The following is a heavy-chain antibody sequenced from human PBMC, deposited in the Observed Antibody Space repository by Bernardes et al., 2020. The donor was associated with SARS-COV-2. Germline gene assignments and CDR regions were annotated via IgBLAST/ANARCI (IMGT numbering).Heavy chain of an antibody. D-gene: IGHD1-26*01. CDR1: GYSFISYG. J-gene: IGHJ4*02. CDR2: INAYNGDT. CDR3: TRVWARVGFIGPCEY. V-gene: IGHV1-18*01. Sequence: ASVKVSCKTSGYSFISYGINWVRQAPGQGLEWMGWINAYNGDTDYARNVQGRLTMTTDTSTNTAHMELKNLRFDDTAVYYCTRVWARVGFIGPCEYWGLGTRVTVSA.